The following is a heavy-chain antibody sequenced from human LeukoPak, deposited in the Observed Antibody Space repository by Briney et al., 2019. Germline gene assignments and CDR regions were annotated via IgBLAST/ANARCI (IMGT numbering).Heavy chain of an antibody. Sequence: GGSLRLSCAVSGFTFSSYSMNWVRQAPGKGLEWVSYISSSSSTIYYADSVKGRFTVSRDNAKKSLYLQMNSLRAEDTAVYYCVPLCGGSCYRFDYWGQGTLVTVSS. V-gene: IGHV3-48*04. CDR2: ISSSSSTI. D-gene: IGHD2-15*01. CDR3: VPLCGGSCYRFDY. CDR1: GFTFSSYS. J-gene: IGHJ4*02.